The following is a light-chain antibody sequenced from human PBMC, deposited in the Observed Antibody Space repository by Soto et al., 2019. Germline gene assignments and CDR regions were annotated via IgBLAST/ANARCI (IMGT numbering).Light chain of an antibody. CDR1: QSISSW. J-gene: IGKJ1*01. CDR2: KAS. V-gene: IGKV1-5*03. Sequence: DIQMTQSPSTLSASVGDRVTITCRASQSISSWLAWYQQKPGKAPKLLIYKASNLESGVPSRFSGSGSGTEFTLTISSLQPDDFATYYCQQYHSYSTFGQGTKVEIK. CDR3: QQYHSYST.